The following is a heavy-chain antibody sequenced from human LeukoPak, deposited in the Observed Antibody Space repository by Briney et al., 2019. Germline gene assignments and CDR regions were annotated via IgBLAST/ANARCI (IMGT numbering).Heavy chain of an antibody. CDR2: ISGSGGST. CDR3: AKDLLMQWLRFVYDAFDI. Sequence: GSLRLSCAASGFTFSSYAMSWVRQAPGKGLEWVSAISGSGGSTYYADSVKGRFTISRDNSKNTLYLQMNSLRAEDTAVYYCAKDLLMQWLRFVYDAFDIWGQGTMVTVPS. J-gene: IGHJ3*02. CDR1: GFTFSSYA. D-gene: IGHD5-12*01. V-gene: IGHV3-23*01.